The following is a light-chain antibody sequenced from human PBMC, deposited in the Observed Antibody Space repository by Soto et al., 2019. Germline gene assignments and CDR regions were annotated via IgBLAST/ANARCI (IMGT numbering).Light chain of an antibody. Sequence: DLQMTQSPSSLSASVGDRVTITCRASQTITNSLNWYQHKPGKPPKLLIYAASSLQSGVPSRFSGSGSGTDFTLTISSLQPEDFATYYCQQSYSTPLITFAQGTRLEIK. CDR1: QTITNS. V-gene: IGKV1-39*01. CDR3: QQSYSTPLIT. J-gene: IGKJ5*01. CDR2: AAS.